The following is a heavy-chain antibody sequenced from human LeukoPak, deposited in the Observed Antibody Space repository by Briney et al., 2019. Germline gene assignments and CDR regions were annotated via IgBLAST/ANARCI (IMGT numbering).Heavy chain of an antibody. CDR2: IYPGDSDT. V-gene: IGHV5-51*01. CDR3: ARHPRPGIQLSHMDV. D-gene: IGHD5-24*01. Sequence: PGESLEISCKGSGYTFTTYWIAWVRQMPGKGLEYMGIIYPGDSDTKYSPSFQGQVTISGDKSISTAYLQWSSLKASDTAIYYCARHPRPGIQLSHMDVWGQGTTVTVSS. J-gene: IGHJ6*02. CDR1: GYTFTTYW.